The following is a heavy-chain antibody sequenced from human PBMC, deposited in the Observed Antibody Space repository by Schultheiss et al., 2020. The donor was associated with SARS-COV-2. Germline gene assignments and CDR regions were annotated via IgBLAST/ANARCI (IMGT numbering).Heavy chain of an antibody. CDR2: IYPGDSDT. V-gene: IGHV5-51*01. J-gene: IGHJ3*02. D-gene: IGHD2-15*01. Sequence: GESLKISCRVSGYKFTSYYITWVRQVPGKGLEWMGIIYPGDSDTRYSPSFQGQVTISADKSISTAYLQWSSLKASDTAMYYCARPYCSGGSCPRAFDIWGQGTMVTVSS. CDR1: GYKFTSYY. CDR3: ARPYCSGGSCPRAFDI.